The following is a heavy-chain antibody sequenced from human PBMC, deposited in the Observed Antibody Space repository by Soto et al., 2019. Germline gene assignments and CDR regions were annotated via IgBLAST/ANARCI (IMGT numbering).Heavy chain of an antibody. J-gene: IGHJ6*03. CDR1: GFTFSSYA. CDR3: AKPLVPAYYYMDV. V-gene: IGHV3-23*01. CDR2: ISGSGGNT. D-gene: IGHD6-6*01. Sequence: GGSLRLSCAASGFTFSSYAMSSVRQAPGKGLEWVSAISGSGGNTYYADSVKGRFTISRDNSKNTLYLQMNSLRAEDTAVYYCAKPLVPAYYYMDVWGKGTTVTVSS.